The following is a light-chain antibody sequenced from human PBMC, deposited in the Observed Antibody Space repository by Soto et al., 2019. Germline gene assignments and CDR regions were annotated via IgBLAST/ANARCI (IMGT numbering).Light chain of an antibody. V-gene: IGKV1-5*01. CDR3: QQYSDFLIS. J-gene: IGKJ3*01. CDR2: DAS. Sequence: DIQMTQSPSTLSASVGDRVTITCRASQSISRSLAWYQQKPGKAPNLLIYDASSLEGGVPSRFTGSGFGTEFPVTITTLQPADFASYSCQQYSDFLISFGPGTTVDLK. CDR1: QSISRS.